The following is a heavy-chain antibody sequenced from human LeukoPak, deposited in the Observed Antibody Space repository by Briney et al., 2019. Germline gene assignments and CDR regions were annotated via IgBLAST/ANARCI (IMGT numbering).Heavy chain of an antibody. V-gene: IGHV4-59*01. J-gene: IGHJ5*02. CDR1: GFTFSDYY. CDR3: ARGGSWFDP. CDR2: IYYSGST. D-gene: IGHD3-10*01. Sequence: GSLRLSCAASGFTFSDYYMSWIRQAPGKGLEWIGYIYYSGSTNYNPSLKSRVTISVDTSKNQFSLKLTSVTAADTAVYYCARGGSWFDPWGQGTLVTVSS.